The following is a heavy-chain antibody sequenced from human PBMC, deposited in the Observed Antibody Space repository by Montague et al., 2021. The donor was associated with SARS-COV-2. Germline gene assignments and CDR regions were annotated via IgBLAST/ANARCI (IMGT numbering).Heavy chain of an antibody. CDR3: ARKEMKYSSIWSTGGNWFDP. CDR2: IYYSGST. Sequence: SETLSLTCTVSGGSISSYYWSWIRQPPGKGLEWIGYIYYSGSTYYNPSLKSRVTISVDTSKNQFSLKLSSVTAADTAVYYCARKEMKYSSIWSTGGNWFDPWGQGTLVTVSS. V-gene: IGHV4-59*04. CDR1: GGSISSYY. D-gene: IGHD6-13*01. J-gene: IGHJ5*02.